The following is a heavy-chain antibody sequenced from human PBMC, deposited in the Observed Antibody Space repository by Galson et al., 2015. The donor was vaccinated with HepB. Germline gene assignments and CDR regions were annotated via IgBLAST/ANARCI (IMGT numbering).Heavy chain of an antibody. J-gene: IGHJ4*02. CDR1: GYTFTSYG. D-gene: IGHD1-26*01. V-gene: IGHV1-18*04. CDR3: ARDYYGSYSGELDY. CDR2: ISAYNGNT. Sequence: SVKVSCKASGYTFTSYGISWVRQAPGQGLEWMGWISAYNGNTNYAQKLQGRVTMTTDTSTSTAYMELRSLRSDDSAVYYCARDYYGSYSGELDYWGQGTLVTVSS.